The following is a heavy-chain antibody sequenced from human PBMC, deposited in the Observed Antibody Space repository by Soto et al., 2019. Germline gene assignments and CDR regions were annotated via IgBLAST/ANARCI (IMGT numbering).Heavy chain of an antibody. Sequence: SETLSLTCTVSGGSISSSSYYWGWIRQPPGKGLEWIGSIYYSGSTYYNPSLKSRVTISVDTSKNQFSLKLSSVTAADTAVYYCARSLLWFGEFEFDYWGQGTLVTVSS. D-gene: IGHD3-10*01. V-gene: IGHV4-39*01. CDR2: IYYSGST. CDR1: GGSISSSSYY. CDR3: ARSLLWFGEFEFDY. J-gene: IGHJ4*02.